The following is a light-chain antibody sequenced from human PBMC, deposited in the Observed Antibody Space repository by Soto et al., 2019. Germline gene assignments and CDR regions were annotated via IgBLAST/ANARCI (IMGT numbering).Light chain of an antibody. CDR1: ESIRFY. V-gene: IGKV1-39*01. Sequence: DILLTQSPSSLSASVGDRVTITCRASESIRFYLNWYQQKPGKPPKLLIYAASNLFSGVPSRFSASGHGTDFTLTISSLQREDFATYYCQQNYSTFGQGTKVEMK. CDR3: QQNYST. J-gene: IGKJ1*01. CDR2: AAS.